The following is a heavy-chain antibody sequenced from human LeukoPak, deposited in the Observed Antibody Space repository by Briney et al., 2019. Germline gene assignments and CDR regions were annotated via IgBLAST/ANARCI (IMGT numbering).Heavy chain of an antibody. D-gene: IGHD1-20*01. CDR2: INHSGST. J-gene: IGHJ6*04. CDR1: GGSFSGYY. Sequence: SETLSLTCAVYGGSFSGYYWSWIRQPPGKGLEWIGEINHSGSTNYNPSLKSRVTISVDTSKNQFSLKLSSVTAADMAVYYCASRPGITGTTDLDVWGKGTTVTVSS. V-gene: IGHV4-34*01. CDR3: ASRPGITGTTDLDV.